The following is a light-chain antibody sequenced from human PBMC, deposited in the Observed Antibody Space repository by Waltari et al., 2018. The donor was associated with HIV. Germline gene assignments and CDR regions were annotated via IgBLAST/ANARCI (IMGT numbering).Light chain of an antibody. Sequence: SYVLTQPPSVSVDPGETARITCGGTNIGSKSVQWYQQKPGQAPVLVIYDDNDRPSGIPARFSGSSSGNTATLTISRVEAGDEADYYCQVWDTTTDQWVFGGGTELAVL. CDR1: NIGSKS. V-gene: IGLV3-21*04. J-gene: IGLJ3*02. CDR2: DDN. CDR3: QVWDTTTDQWV.